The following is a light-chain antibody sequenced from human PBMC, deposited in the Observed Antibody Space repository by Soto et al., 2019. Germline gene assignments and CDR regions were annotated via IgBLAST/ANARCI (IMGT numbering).Light chain of an antibody. CDR2: ESS. J-gene: IGKJ1*01. CDR1: QSVSSN. Sequence: EIEMTQSPSTLSVSPGERATLSCRASQSVSSNLACYQHRPGQAPRLLIYESSTVATGIPARFSGSWSGTEFTPTISSQQSEDVAVYYYQQYTNWLGTFGQGTKVDIK. V-gene: IGKV3-15*01. CDR3: QQYTNWLGT.